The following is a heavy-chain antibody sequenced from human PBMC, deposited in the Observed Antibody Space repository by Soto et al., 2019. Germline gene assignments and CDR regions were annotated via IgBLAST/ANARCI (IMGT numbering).Heavy chain of an antibody. Sequence: QVQLQESGPGLVKPSETLSLTCTVSGGSISSYYWSWIRQPPGKGLEWIGYIYYSGSTNYNPSLKSRVTTSVDTSKNQFSLKLSSVTAADTAVYYCASIQPSGFGGNWGQGTLVTVSS. D-gene: IGHD3-10*01. CDR3: ASIQPSGFGGN. J-gene: IGHJ4*02. CDR1: GGSISSYY. CDR2: IYYSGST. V-gene: IGHV4-59*01.